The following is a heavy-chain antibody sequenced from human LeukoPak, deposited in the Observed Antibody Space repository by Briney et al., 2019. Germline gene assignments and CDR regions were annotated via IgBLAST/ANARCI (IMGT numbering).Heavy chain of an antibody. J-gene: IGHJ4*02. CDR3: ARYLSGYQIEY. Sequence: SETLSLTCAVYGGSFSGYYWSWIRQPPGKGLEWIGEINHSGSTNHNPPLKSRVTMSVDTPKSQFSLKLSSVTAADTAVYYCARYLSGYQIEYWGEGTLVTVSS. CDR2: INHSGST. CDR1: GGSFSGYY. D-gene: IGHD5-12*01. V-gene: IGHV4-34*01.